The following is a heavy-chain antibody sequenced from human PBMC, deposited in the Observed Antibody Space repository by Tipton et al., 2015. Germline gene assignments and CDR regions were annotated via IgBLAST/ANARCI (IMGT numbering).Heavy chain of an antibody. D-gene: IGHD3-10*01. CDR2: IYYSGST. Sequence: TLSLTCTVSGGSISSGVYYWSWIRQHPGKGLEWIGYIYYSGSTDYNPSLKSRVTISVDTSKNQFSLRLSSVTAADTAVYYCARLRETYGSDSDNWFDPWGQGTLVTVSS. CDR1: GGSISSGVYY. V-gene: IGHV4-31*03. J-gene: IGHJ5*02. CDR3: ARLRETYGSDSDNWFDP.